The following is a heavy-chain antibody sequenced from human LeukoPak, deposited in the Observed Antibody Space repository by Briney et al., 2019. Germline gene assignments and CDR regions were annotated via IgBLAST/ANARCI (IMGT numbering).Heavy chain of an antibody. CDR2: INPSGGST. V-gene: IGHV1-46*01. CDR1: GYTLTGYY. J-gene: IGHJ4*02. Sequence: ASVKVSCKASGYTLTGYYMHWVRQAPGQGLEWMGIINPSGGSTSYAQKFQGRVTMTRDTSTSTVYMELSSLRSEDTAVYYCARVDYDSSGSTNEVFDYWGQGTLVTVSS. D-gene: IGHD3-22*01. CDR3: ARVDYDSSGSTNEVFDY.